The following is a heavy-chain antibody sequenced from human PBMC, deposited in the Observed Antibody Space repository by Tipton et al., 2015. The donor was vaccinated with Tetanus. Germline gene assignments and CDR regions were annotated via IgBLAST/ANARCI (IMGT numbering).Heavy chain of an antibody. CDR2: IYYSGST. CDR1: GGSISSYY. J-gene: IGHJ5*02. CDR3: ARHVVEAVPRWFDP. D-gene: IGHD6-19*01. V-gene: IGHV4-59*01. Sequence: LRLSCTVSGGSISSYYWSWIRQPPGKGLEWIGYIYYSGSTNYNPSLKSRVTISVDTSKNQFSLKLSSVTAADTAVYYCARHVVEAVPRWFDPWGQGTLVTVSS.